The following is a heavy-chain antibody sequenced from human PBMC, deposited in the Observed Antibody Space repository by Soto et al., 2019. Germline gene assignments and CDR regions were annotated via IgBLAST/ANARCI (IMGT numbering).Heavy chain of an antibody. CDR1: GGTFITFG. Sequence: SVKVSCKTSGGTFITFGISWVRQAPGQGLEWMGGIIPFFGTAEYSQKFEDRITITADESTNTVYMDLRSLTSEDTAIYYCSRTAPMDAGDKYYYDFWGQGALVTVSS. CDR3: SRTAPMDAGDKYYYDF. D-gene: IGHD3-16*01. V-gene: IGHV1-69*13. J-gene: IGHJ4*02. CDR2: IIPFFGTA.